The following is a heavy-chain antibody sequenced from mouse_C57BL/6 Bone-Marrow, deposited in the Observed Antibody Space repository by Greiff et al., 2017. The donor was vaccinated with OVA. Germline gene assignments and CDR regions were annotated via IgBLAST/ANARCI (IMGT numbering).Heavy chain of an antibody. CDR1: GFTFSDYY. CDR3: ARQRHDWGCAY. CDR2: ISNGGGST. D-gene: IGHD2-4*01. Sequence: EVKLMESGGGLVQPGGSLKLSCAASGFTFSDYYMYWVRQTPEKRLEWVAYISNGGGSTYYPDTVKGRFTISRDNAKNTLYLQMSRLKSEDAAMYYCARQRHDWGCAYWGQGTLVTVSA. J-gene: IGHJ3*01. V-gene: IGHV5-12*01.